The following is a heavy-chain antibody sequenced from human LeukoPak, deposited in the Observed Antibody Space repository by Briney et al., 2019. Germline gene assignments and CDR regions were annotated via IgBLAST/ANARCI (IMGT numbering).Heavy chain of an antibody. CDR2: IYPGDSDT. V-gene: IGHV5-51*01. J-gene: IGHJ4*02. CDR3: ARHARGTGYYYDSSGYYQTGDY. CDR1: GYSFTSYW. Sequence: GESLKISCKGSGYSFTSYWIDWVRQLPGKGLEWMGVIYPGDSDTRYSPSFQGQVTISADKSISTAYLQWSSLKASDTAMYYCARHARGTGYYYDSSGYYQTGDYWGQGTLVTVSS. D-gene: IGHD3-22*01.